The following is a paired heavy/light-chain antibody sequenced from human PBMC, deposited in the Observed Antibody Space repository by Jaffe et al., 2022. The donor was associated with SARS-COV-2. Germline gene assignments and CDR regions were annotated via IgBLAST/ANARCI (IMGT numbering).Light chain of an antibody. Sequence: DTVMTQSPLSLPVTPGEPASISCRSSQSLLHSDGYNYLDWYLQKPGQSPQLLIYLGSNRASGVPDRFSGSGSGTDFTLKISRVEAEDVGVYYCMQALETPRVTFGQGTRLEIK. J-gene: IGKJ5*01. CDR1: QSLLHSDGYNY. V-gene: IGKV2-28*01. CDR2: LGS. CDR3: MQALETPRVT.
Heavy chain of an antibody. CDR1: GDSVSSNSAA. D-gene: IGHD6-13*01. J-gene: IGHJ6*02. V-gene: IGHV6-1*01. CDR3: ARIAAPGRYSGMDV. CDR2: TYYRSKWYY. Sequence: QVQLQQSGPGLVKPSQTLSLTCAISGDSVSSNSAAWYWIRQSPSRGLEWLGRTYYRSKWYYDYAVSVRSRITINPDTSKNQFSLQLNSVTPEDTAVYYCARIAAPGRYSGMDVWGQGTTVTVSS.